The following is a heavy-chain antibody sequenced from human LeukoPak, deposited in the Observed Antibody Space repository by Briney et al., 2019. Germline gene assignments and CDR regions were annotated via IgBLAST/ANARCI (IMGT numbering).Heavy chain of an antibody. J-gene: IGHJ3*02. CDR2: ISYDGSNK. CDR3: ARGQYDAFDI. Sequence: GRSLRLSCAASGFTFSSYAMHWVRQAPGKGLEWVAVISYDGSNKYYADSVKGRFTISRDDSKNTLYLQMNSLRAEDTAVYYCARGQYDAFDIWGQGTLVTVSS. V-gene: IGHV3-30-3*01. CDR1: GFTFSSYA.